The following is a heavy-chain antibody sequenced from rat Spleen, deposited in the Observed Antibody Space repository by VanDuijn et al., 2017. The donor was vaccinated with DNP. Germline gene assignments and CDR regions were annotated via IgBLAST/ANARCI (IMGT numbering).Heavy chain of an antibody. CDR3: ARPMDYYSGGFAY. CDR2: ISYDGGST. J-gene: IGHJ3*01. D-gene: IGHD1-1*01. Sequence: EVQLVESGGGLVQPGRSLQLSCTASGFTFSDYYMAWVRQAPTKGLEWVAYISYDGGSTYYGDSVKGRFTISRDIAKNTLYLQVNSLRSEDTATYYCARPMDYYSGGFAYWGQGTLVTVSS. CDR1: GFTFSDYY. V-gene: IGHV5-22*01.